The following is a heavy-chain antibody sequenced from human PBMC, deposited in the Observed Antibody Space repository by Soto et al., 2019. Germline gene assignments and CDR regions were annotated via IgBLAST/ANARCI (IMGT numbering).Heavy chain of an antibody. J-gene: IGHJ6*03. D-gene: IGHD6-19*01. Sequence: TSETLSLTCTVSGGSISSYYWSWIRQPPGKGLEWIGYIYYSGSTNYNPSLKSRVTISVDTSKNQFSLKLSSVTAADTAVYYCAREGPQEWLVRPHGYYYYMDVWGKGTTVTVSS. CDR3: AREGPQEWLVRPHGYYYYMDV. V-gene: IGHV4-59*01. CDR2: IYYSGST. CDR1: GGSISSYY.